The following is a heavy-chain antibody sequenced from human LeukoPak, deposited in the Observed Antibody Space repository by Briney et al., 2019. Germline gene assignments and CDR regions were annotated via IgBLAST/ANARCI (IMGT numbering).Heavy chain of an antibody. V-gene: IGHV1-46*01. CDR1: GYTFTSYY. D-gene: IGHD2-2*02. J-gene: IGHJ6*04. Sequence: ASVKVSCKASGYTFTSYYMHWVRQAPGQGLEWMGIINPSGGSTSYAQKFQGRVTMTRDTSTSTVYMVLSSLRSEDTAVYYCARDSPGRYCSSTSCYSYYGMDVWGKGTTVTVSS. CDR3: ARDSPGRYCSSTSCYSYYGMDV. CDR2: INPSGGST.